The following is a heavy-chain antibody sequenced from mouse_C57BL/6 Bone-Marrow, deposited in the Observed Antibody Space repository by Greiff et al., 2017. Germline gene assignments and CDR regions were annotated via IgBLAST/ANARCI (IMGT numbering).Heavy chain of an antibody. Sequence: QVQLQQPGAELVKPGASVKMSCKASGYTFTSYWITWVKQRPGQGLEWIGDIYPGSGSTNYNEKFKSKATLTVDTSSSTACMQLSSLTSEDSAVYYCAKSYYSSSWFADWGQGTLVTVSA. D-gene: IGHD2-12*01. J-gene: IGHJ3*01. CDR1: GYTFTSYW. V-gene: IGHV1-55*01. CDR3: AKSYYSSSWFAD. CDR2: IYPGSGST.